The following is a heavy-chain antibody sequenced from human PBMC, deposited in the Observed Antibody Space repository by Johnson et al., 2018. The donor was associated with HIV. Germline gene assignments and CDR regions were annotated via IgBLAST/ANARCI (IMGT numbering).Heavy chain of an antibody. V-gene: IGHV3-11*06. D-gene: IGHD3-3*01. Sequence: QVQLVESGGGLVNPGGSLRLSCAASGFTFSDYYMTWIRQAPGKGLEWVSYISGGSTYYAASVKGRFTIPRANSKNTLYLQMNSLRAGDTAVYYCARGLGGYYDFWSGYPWDAFDIWGQGTMVTVSS. CDR2: ISGGST. J-gene: IGHJ3*02. CDR1: GFTFSDYY. CDR3: ARGLGGYYDFWSGYPWDAFDI.